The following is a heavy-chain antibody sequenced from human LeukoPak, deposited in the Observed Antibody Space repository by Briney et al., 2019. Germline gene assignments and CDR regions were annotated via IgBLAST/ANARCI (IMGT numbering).Heavy chain of an antibody. J-gene: IGHJ4*02. CDR1: GFTFSSYW. CDR2: INSDGSST. Sequence: GGSLRLSCAASGFTFSSYWMHWVRQAPGKGLVWVSRINSDGSSTSYADSVKGRFTISRDNAKNTLYLQMNSLRAEGTAVYYCARGRTPWGYDILTGVLDYWGQGTLVTVSS. V-gene: IGHV3-74*01. D-gene: IGHD3-9*01. CDR3: ARGRTPWGYDILTGVLDY.